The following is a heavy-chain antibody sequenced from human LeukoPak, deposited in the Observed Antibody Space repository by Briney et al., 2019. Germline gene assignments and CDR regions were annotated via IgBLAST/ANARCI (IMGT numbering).Heavy chain of an antibody. CDR3: ARKRKGAYDFDC. CDR1: GGSISGYY. V-gene: IGHV4-4*07. CDR2: IYSSGRT. Sequence: ETSETLSLTCTVSGGSISGYYWSWIRQPAGEGLEWIGRIYSSGRTNYNPSLKSRVSMSVDTSNNQFSLNLRFVTVADTAVYYCARKRKGAYDFDCWGQGTLVTVSS. D-gene: IGHD3-16*01. J-gene: IGHJ4*02.